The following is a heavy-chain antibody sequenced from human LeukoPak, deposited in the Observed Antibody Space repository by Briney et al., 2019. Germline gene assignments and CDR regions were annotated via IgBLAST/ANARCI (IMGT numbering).Heavy chain of an antibody. D-gene: IGHD5-18*01. V-gene: IGHV1-18*01. CDR1: GYTFTSYG. CDR3: ARDSRRGYSYGYDY. CDR2: INTYNVNT. Sequence: GASAKVSCKASGYTFTSYGVSWGRQAPGQGLEWMGWINTYNVNTNYAQKFQGRVTLTTDASTSTAYMELRSLRSDDTAVYYCARDSRRGYSYGYDYWGQGTLVTVSS. J-gene: IGHJ4*02.